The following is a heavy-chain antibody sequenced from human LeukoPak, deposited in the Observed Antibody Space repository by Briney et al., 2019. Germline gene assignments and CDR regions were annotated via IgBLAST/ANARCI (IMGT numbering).Heavy chain of an antibody. CDR2: ISYDGSNK. CDR3: AKSTCGGDCYPDY. Sequence: RGSLRLSCAASGFTFSSYGMHWVRQAPGKGLEWVAVISYDGSNKYYADSVKGRFTISRDNSKNTLYLQMNSLRAEDTAVYYCAKSTCGGDCYPDYWGQGTLVTVSS. D-gene: IGHD2-21*02. CDR1: GFTFSSYG. V-gene: IGHV3-30*18. J-gene: IGHJ4*02.